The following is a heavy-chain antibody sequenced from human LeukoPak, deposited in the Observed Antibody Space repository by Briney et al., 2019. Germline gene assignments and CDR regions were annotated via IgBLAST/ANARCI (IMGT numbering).Heavy chain of an antibody. CDR3: AKGGSYAPEYFQH. V-gene: IGHV3-23*01. J-gene: IGHJ1*01. D-gene: IGHD1-26*01. CDR2: ISGSGGGT. Sequence: GGSLRLSCAASGFTFSSYAMSWVRQAPGKGLEWVSVISGSGGGTYYADSVKGRFTISRDNSKNTLYLQTNSLRAEDTAVYYCAKGGSYAPEYFQHWGQGTLVTVSS. CDR1: GFTFSSYA.